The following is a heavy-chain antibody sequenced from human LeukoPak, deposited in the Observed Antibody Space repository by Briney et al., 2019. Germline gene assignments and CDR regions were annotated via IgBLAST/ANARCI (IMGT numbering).Heavy chain of an antibody. CDR2: IKQDGSEK. Sequence: GGSLRLSCAASGFTFSTYAMHWVRQAPGKGLEWVANIKQDGSEKYYVDSVKGRFTISRDNAKNSLYLQMNNLRAEDTAVYYCARGSGSLCFDYWGQGTLVTVSS. V-gene: IGHV3-7*01. CDR3: ARGSGSLCFDY. CDR1: GFTFSTYA. D-gene: IGHD1-26*01. J-gene: IGHJ4*02.